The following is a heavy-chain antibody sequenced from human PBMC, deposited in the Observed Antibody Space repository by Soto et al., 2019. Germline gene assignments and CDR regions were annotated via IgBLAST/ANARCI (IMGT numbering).Heavy chain of an antibody. Sequence: PGGSLRLSCAASGFTFSSYWMHWVRQAPGKGLVWVSRINSDGSSTSYADSVKGRFTISRDNAKNTLYLQMNSLRAEDTAVYYCATSGGLSGYYGMDVWGQGTTVTVSS. V-gene: IGHV3-74*01. CDR1: GFTFSSYW. CDR2: INSDGSST. D-gene: IGHD2-15*01. CDR3: ATSGGLSGYYGMDV. J-gene: IGHJ6*02.